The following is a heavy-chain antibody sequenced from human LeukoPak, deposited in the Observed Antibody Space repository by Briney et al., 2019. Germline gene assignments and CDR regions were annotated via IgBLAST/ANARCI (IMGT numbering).Heavy chain of an antibody. J-gene: IGHJ4*02. CDR2: ISGSGGSI. V-gene: IGHV3-23*01. Sequence: GGSLRLSCAASGFTFRDYAMSWVRQAPGKGLEWVSAISGSGGSIYYADSVKGRFTISRDNSKNTLYLQMNSLRAEDTAVYYCARDTRATVFDYWGQGTLVTVSS. CDR1: GFTFRDYA. CDR3: ARDTRATVFDY. D-gene: IGHD2-2*01.